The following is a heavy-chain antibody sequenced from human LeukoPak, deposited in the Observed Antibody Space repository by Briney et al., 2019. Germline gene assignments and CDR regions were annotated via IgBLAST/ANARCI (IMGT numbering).Heavy chain of an antibody. CDR1: GFTFSSYA. J-gene: IGHJ4*02. V-gene: IGHV3-23*01. Sequence: GGSLRLSRAASGFTFSSYAMSWVRQAPGKGLEWVSAISGSGGSTYYADSVKGRFTISRDNSKNTLYLQMNSLRAEDTAVYYCAKEPPSCSSTSCYSGVDYWGQGTLVTVSS. D-gene: IGHD2-2*01. CDR2: ISGSGGST. CDR3: AKEPPSCSSTSCYSGVDY.